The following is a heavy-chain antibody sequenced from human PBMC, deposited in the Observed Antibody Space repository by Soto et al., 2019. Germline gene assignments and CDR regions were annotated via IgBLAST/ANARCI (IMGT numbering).Heavy chain of an antibody. CDR3: ARALYCSSTSCPFDP. CDR1: GGSISSYY. V-gene: IGHV4-59*01. J-gene: IGHJ5*02. Sequence: QVQLQESGPGLVKPSETLSLTCTVSGGSISSYYWSWIRQPPGKGLEWIGYIYYSGSTNYNPSLKGRVTISVDTSKNQFSLKLSSVTAADTAVYYCARALYCSSTSCPFDPWGQGTLVTVSS. D-gene: IGHD2-2*01. CDR2: IYYSGST.